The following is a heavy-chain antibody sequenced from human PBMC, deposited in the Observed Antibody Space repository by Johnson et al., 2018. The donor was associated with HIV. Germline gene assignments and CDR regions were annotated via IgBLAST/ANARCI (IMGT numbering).Heavy chain of an antibody. V-gene: IGHV3-9*01. Sequence: VQLVESGGGVVQPGRSLRLSCAASGFTFSSYAMHWVRQVPGKGLEWVSGISWNSDNIAYADSVKGRFTISRDNAKHSLYLQMNSLRAEDTALYYCARDSYLNDDAFDIWGQGTMVTVSS. CDR1: GFTFSSYA. CDR3: ARDSYLNDDAFDI. D-gene: IGHD1-1*01. J-gene: IGHJ3*02. CDR2: ISWNSDNI.